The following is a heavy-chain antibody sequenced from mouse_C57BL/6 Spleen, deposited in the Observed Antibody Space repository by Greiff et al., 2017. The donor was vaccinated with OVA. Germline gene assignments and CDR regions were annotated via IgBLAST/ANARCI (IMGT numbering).Heavy chain of an antibody. V-gene: IGHV1-81*01. J-gene: IGHJ3*01. CDR1: GYTFTSYG. CDR3: FITTVVADAY. Sequence: VHLVESGAELARPGASVKLSCKASGYTFTSYGISWVKQRTGQGLEWIGEIYPRSGNTYYNEKFKGKATLTADKSSSTAYMELRSLTSEDSAVYFCFITTVVADAYWGQGTLVTVSA. D-gene: IGHD1-1*01. CDR2: IYPRSGNT.